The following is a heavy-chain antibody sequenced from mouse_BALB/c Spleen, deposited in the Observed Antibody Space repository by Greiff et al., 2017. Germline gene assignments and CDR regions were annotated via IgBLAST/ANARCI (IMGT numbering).Heavy chain of an antibody. V-gene: IGHV3-8*02. CDR3: ASAYDYDTWFAY. J-gene: IGHJ3*01. D-gene: IGHD2-4*01. CDR2: ISYSGST. CDR1: GDSITSGY. Sequence: EVKLVESGPSLVKPSQTLSLTCSVTGDSITSGYWNWIRKFPGNKLEYMGYISYSGSTYYNPSLKSRISTTRDTSKNQYYLQLNSVTTENTATDYGASAYDYDTWFAYWGQGTLVTVSA.